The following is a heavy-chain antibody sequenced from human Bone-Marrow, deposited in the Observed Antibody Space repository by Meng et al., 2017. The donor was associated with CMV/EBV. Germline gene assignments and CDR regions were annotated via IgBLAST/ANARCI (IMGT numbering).Heavy chain of an antibody. D-gene: IGHD3-22*01. Sequence: GGSLRLSCAASGFTFSSYWMSWVRQAPGKGLEWVANIKQDGSEKYYVDSVKGRFTISRDNAKNSLYLQMNSLRAEDTAVYYCARSLQYYYDSSGYYFDYWGQGTLVAASS. V-gene: IGHV3-7*01. J-gene: IGHJ4*02. CDR1: GFTFSSYW. CDR3: ARSLQYYYDSSGYYFDY. CDR2: IKQDGSEK.